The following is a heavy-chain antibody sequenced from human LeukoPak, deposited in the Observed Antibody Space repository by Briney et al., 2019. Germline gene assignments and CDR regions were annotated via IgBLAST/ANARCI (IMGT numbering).Heavy chain of an antibody. V-gene: IGHV3-11*04. CDR2: IDGGGTIT. Sequence: GGSLRLSCAASGFTFSDYYMSWIRQVPGKGLEWLSYIDGGGTITYYAAFEEGRFTISRDNAKNTVSLQMNSLRAEDTGVYYCARAPSEIGGYYPEYFRHWGQGTLVTVSS. D-gene: IGHD3-22*01. CDR1: GFTFSDYY. CDR3: ARAPSEIGGYYPEYFRH. J-gene: IGHJ1*01.